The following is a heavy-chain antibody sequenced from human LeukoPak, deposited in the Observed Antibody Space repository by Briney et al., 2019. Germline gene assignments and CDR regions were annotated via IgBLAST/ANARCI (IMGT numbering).Heavy chain of an antibody. V-gene: IGHV4-31*03. CDR2: IYYSGST. CDR1: GGSISSGGYY. D-gene: IGHD6-19*01. J-gene: IGHJ4*02. CDR3: AREGTYSSGWPFDY. Sequence: SETLSLTCTVSGGSISSGGYYWSWIRQHPGKGLEWIGYIYYSGSTYYNPSLKSRVTISIDTSKNQFSLKLGSVTAADTAVYYCAREGTYSSGWPFDYWGQGTLVTVSS.